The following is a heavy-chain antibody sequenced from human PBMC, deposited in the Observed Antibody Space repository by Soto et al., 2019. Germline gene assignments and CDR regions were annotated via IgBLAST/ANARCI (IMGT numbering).Heavy chain of an antibody. J-gene: IGHJ4*02. CDR2: IIPYYNTL. CDR1: EGTFNSYA. Sequence: QAQVVQSGAEVRKPGSSVKLSCKASEGTFNSYAIAGVRQAPGQGLEWMGGIIPYYNTLNYAQKFQDRVTITADDSTNTVYMELSSLRSDDTAVYFCASGASRWYPYFFDSWDQGTLVTVSS. CDR3: ASGASRWYPYFFDS. V-gene: IGHV1-69*01. D-gene: IGHD6-13*01.